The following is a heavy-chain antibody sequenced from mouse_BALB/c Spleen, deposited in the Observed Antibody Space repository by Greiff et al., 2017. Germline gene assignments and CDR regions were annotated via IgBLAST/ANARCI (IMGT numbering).Heavy chain of an antibody. J-gene: IGHJ3*01. CDR3: ARDKDYGSSSWFAY. D-gene: IGHD1-1*01. Sequence: EVKLMESGGGLVQPGGSLKLSCAASGFTFSSYGMSWVRQTPDKRLELVATINSNGGSTYYPDSVKGRFTISRDNAKNTLYLQMSSLKSEDTAMYYGARDKDYGSSSWFAYWGQGTLVTVSA. CDR1: GFTFSSYG. CDR2: INSNGGST. V-gene: IGHV5-6-3*01.